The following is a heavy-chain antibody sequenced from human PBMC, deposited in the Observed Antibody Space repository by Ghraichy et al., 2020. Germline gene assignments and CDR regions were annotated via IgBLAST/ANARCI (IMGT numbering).Heavy chain of an antibody. CDR2: ISGSGGST. D-gene: IGHD2-8*02. J-gene: IGHJ6*02. CDR3: AKETRGYYYYGMDV. CDR1: GFTFSSYA. V-gene: IGHV3-23*01. Sequence: SCAASGFTFSSYAMSWVRQAPGKGLEWVSAISGSGGSTYYADSVKGRFTISRDNSKNTLYLQMNSLRAEDTAVYYCAKETRGYYYYGMDVWGQGTTVTVSS.